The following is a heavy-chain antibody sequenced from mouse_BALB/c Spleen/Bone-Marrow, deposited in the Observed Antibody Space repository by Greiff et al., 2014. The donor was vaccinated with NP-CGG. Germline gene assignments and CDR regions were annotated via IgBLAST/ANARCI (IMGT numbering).Heavy chain of an antibody. J-gene: IGHJ4*01. CDR2: IYPGSGST. D-gene: IGHD1-1*02. V-gene: IGHV1-77*01. CDR1: GYTFTDYV. CDR3: ARGRTMGGYAMDY. Sequence: VQLQQSGPELVKPGASVKMSCKASGYTFTDYVISWVKQRTGQGLEWIGEIYPGSGSTYYNEKFKGKAKLTADKSSNTAYMQLSSLTAEDSAVDFCARGRTMGGYAMDYWGQGTSVTVSS.